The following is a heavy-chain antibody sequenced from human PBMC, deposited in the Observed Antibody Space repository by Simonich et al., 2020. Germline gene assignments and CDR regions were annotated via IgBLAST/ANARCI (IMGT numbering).Heavy chain of an antibody. J-gene: IGHJ4*02. CDR2: ISAYNGNT. V-gene: IGHV1-18*01. Sequence: QVQLVQSGAEVKKPGASVKVSCKASGYTFTSYGISWVRQAPGQGLEWMGWISAYNGNTNYEQNLQGRVPMTTDTSTSTAYIELRSLRSDDTAVYYCARASRGTWWYYYFDYWGQGTLVTVSS. CDR1: GYTFTSYG. D-gene: IGHD2-15*01. CDR3: ARASRGTWWYYYFDY.